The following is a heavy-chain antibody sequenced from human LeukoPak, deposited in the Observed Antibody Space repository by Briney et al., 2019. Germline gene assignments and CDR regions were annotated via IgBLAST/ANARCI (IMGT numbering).Heavy chain of an antibody. J-gene: IGHJ4*02. CDR3: AKDLRGYNYGYLTD. CDR1: GFSFSGYA. Sequence: GGSVRLSCEASGFSFSGYAMSWVRQAPGRGLKWVSSISGSGASTFYADSVKGRFTISRDNSKNTLYLQMNSLGAEDTAVYYCAKDLRGYNYGYLTDWGQGTLVTVSS. CDR2: ISGSGAST. V-gene: IGHV3-23*01. D-gene: IGHD5-18*01.